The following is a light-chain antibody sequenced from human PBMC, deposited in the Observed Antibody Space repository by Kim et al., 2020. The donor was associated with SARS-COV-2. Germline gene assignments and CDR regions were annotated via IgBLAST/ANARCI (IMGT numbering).Light chain of an antibody. V-gene: IGLV3-19*01. J-gene: IGLJ2*01. CDR1: SLRKYY. Sequence: SSELTQDPAVSVALGQTVRITCQGDSLRKYYATWYQQKPGQAPLLVIYGDNNRPSGIPGRFSGSTSGNTASLPITGAPAEDEAAYYCHSRDSTSNIFGGG. CDR2: GDN. CDR3: HSRDSTSNI.